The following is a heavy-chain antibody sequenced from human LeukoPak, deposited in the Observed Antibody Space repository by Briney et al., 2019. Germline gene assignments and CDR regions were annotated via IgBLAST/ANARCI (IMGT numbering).Heavy chain of an antibody. J-gene: IGHJ4*02. Sequence: SETLSLTCTVSGGSISSGDYYGSWIRQPPGKGLEWIGYIYYSGSTYYNPSLKSRVTILVDTSKNQFSLKLSSVTAADTAVYYCARGLFGVVTFDYWGQGTLVTVSS. D-gene: IGHD3-3*01. CDR2: IYYSGST. CDR1: GGSISSGDYY. V-gene: IGHV4-30-4*01. CDR3: ARGLFGVVTFDY.